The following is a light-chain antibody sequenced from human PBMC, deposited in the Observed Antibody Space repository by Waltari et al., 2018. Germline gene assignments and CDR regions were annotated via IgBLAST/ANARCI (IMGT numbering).Light chain of an antibody. V-gene: IGKV1-9*01. J-gene: IGKJ4*01. CDR2: HAS. Sequence: DIQLTQSPSFLSASIGDRVIITCRASQDITSYLTWYQLKPGKAPKLLIFHASTLQPGVPPRLSASGSGTDFTLTISSLQPEDFATYYCQQFSTYPPTFGGGTKVESK. CDR3: QQFSTYPPT. CDR1: QDITSY.